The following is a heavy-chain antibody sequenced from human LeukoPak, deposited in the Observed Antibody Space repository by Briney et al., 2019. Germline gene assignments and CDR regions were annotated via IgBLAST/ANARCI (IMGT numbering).Heavy chain of an antibody. CDR1: GFTFSSYA. V-gene: IGHV3-23*01. CDR3: AQTEDYDFWSGSQYYFDY. J-gene: IGHJ4*02. D-gene: IGHD3-3*01. Sequence: GGSLGLSCAASGFTFSSYAMSWVRQAPGKGLEWVSAISGSGGSTYYADSVKGRFTISRDNSKNTLYLQMNSLRAEDTAVYYCAQTEDYDFWSGSQYYFDYWGQGTLVTVSS. CDR2: ISGSGGST.